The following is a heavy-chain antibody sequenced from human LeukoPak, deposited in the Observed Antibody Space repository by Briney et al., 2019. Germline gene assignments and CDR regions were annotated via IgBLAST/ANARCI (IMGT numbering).Heavy chain of an antibody. CDR1: GGTFSSYA. J-gene: IGHJ4*02. CDR2: IIPIFGTA. CDR3: ARGHYDILTGYYTPDPLDY. V-gene: IGHV1-69*13. D-gene: IGHD3-9*01. Sequence: SVKVSCKASGGTFSSYAISWVRQASGQGLEWMGGIIPIFGTANYAQKFQGRVTITADESTSTAYMELSSLRSEDTAVYYCARGHYDILTGYYTPDPLDYWGQGTLVTVSS.